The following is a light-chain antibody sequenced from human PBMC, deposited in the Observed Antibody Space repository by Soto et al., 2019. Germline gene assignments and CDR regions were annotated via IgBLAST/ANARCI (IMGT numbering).Light chain of an antibody. V-gene: IGKV4-1*01. CDR1: QSVLYSSNNKNY. CDR2: WAS. Sequence: DIVMTQSPDSLAESLGERATINCKSSQSVLYSSNNKNYLAWYQQKPGQPPKLLIYWASTRESGVPDRFSVSGSGTDFTLTISSLQAEDVAVYYCQQYYSTPWTFGQGTKVEIK. J-gene: IGKJ1*01. CDR3: QQYYSTPWT.